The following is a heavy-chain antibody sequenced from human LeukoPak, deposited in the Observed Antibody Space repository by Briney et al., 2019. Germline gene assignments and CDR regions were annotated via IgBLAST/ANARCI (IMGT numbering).Heavy chain of an antibody. V-gene: IGHV4-4*07. Sequence: SETLSLTCTVSGGSISSYYWSWLRQPAGKGLEWIGRISTSGSTSFNPSLKSRVTMSVDTSKNQFSLKLSSMTAADTAVYYCARSYYYDSSGFDYWGQGTLVTVSS. CDR1: GGSISSYY. D-gene: IGHD3-22*01. CDR2: ISTSGST. CDR3: ARSYYYDSSGFDY. J-gene: IGHJ4*02.